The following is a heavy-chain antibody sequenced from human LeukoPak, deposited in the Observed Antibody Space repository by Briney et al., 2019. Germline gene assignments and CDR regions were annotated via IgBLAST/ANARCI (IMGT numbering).Heavy chain of an antibody. CDR3: ARVAVVVVAATGGLLGYFDY. Sequence: SQTLSLTCAVYGGSFSGYYWSWISQPPGNGLEWIGEINHSGSTNYNPSLKSRVTISVDTSKNQFSLKLSSVTAADTAVYYCARVAVVVVAATGGLLGYFDYWGQGTLVTVSS. CDR2: INHSGST. D-gene: IGHD2-15*01. J-gene: IGHJ4*02. V-gene: IGHV4-34*01. CDR1: GGSFSGYY.